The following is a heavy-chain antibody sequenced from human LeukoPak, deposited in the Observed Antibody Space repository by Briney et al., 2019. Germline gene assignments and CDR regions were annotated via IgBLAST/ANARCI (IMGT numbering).Heavy chain of an antibody. J-gene: IGHJ6*02. Sequence: SETLSLTCTVSGGSISGHHWSWIRQPPGKGLEWIGYIYYSGSTNYNSSLKSRVTMSVDTSKNQFSLKLSSVTAADTAVYYCARGQTVTTEVEYYYYYGMDVWGQGTTVTVSS. D-gene: IGHD4-17*01. CDR3: ARGQTVTTEVEYYYYYGMDV. CDR1: GGSISGHH. CDR2: IYYSGST. V-gene: IGHV4-59*11.